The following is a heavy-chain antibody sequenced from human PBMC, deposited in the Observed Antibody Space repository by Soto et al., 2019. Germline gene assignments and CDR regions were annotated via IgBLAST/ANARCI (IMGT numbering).Heavy chain of an antibody. CDR1: GYTFTSYG. J-gene: IGHJ6*02. D-gene: IGHD1-26*01. CDR2: ISGYTGNR. V-gene: IGHV1-18*01. CDR3: ARDPPPYSSGSSYPMDV. Sequence: QVQLVQSGAEVKKPGASVKVSCKTSGYTFTSYGITWVRQAPGQGLEWMGWISGYTGNRYFAQKLRGRVTMTTDTSXSXPYMELSSLRSDDTAVYYCARDPPPYSSGSSYPMDVWGQGTTVTVSS.